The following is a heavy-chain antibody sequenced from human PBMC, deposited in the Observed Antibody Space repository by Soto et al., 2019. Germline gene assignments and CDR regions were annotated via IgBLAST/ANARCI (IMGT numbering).Heavy chain of an antibody. V-gene: IGHV1-8*01. J-gene: IGHJ4*01. CDR1: GYTFTSYD. CDR3: ARRVNGRYGSTGVSAGYELAY. D-gene: IGHD3-16*01. Sequence: ASVQVSCKDSGYTFTSYDINRLEQATGQGLERMGWMNPKSGNTGYAQKFQGRATMTRNTAISTANMELSSLRSENRVVASCARRVNGRYGSTGVSAGYELAYWG. CDR2: MNPKSGNT.